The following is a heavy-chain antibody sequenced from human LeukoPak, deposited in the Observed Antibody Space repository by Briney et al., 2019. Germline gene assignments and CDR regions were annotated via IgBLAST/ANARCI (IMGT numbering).Heavy chain of an antibody. J-gene: IGHJ1*01. CDR2: IKSDGST. CDR1: GFTFSTYW. V-gene: IGHV3-74*01. CDR3: ARAPSEIGGYYPEYFRH. Sequence: GGSLRLSCAASGFTFSTYWMHWVRQAPGKGLVWVSRIKSDGSTNYADSVKGRFTISRDNTKNTVSLQMNSLRAEVTGVYYCARAPSEIGGYYPEYFRHWGQGTLVTVSS. D-gene: IGHD3-22*01.